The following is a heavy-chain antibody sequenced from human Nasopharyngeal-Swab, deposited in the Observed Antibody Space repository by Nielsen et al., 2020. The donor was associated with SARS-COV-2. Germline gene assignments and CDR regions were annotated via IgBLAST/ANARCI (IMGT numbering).Heavy chain of an antibody. J-gene: IGHJ5*02. D-gene: IGHD2-2*01. V-gene: IGHV3-7*01. Sequence: GESLKISCAASGFTFSDYYMSWVRQAPGKGLEWVANIKQDGSEKYYVDPVKGRFTISRDNAKNSLYLQMNSLRAEDTAVYYCARGQVVPAAIRYNWFDPWGQGTLVTVSS. CDR2: IKQDGSEK. CDR3: ARGQVVPAAIRYNWFDP. CDR1: GFTFSDYY.